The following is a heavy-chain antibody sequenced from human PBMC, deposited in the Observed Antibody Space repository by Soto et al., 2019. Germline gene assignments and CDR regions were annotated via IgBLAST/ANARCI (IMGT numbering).Heavy chain of an antibody. Sequence: SETLSLTCTVSGGSISSYYWSWIRQPPGKGLEWIGYIYYTGSTNYNPSLKSRVTISVDTSKNQLSLKLSSVTAADTAVYYCASLCSSTSCYDGYWGQGTLVTVSS. CDR2: IYYTGST. J-gene: IGHJ4*02. V-gene: IGHV4-59*01. CDR3: ASLCSSTSCYDGY. D-gene: IGHD2-2*01. CDR1: GGSISSYY.